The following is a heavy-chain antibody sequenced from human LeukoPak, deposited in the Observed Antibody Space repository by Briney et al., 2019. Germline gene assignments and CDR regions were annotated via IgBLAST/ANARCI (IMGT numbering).Heavy chain of an antibody. J-gene: IGHJ3*02. CDR2: INPNSGGT. CDR1: GYTFTGYY. Sequence: ASVKVSCKASGYTFTGYYMHWVRQAPGQGLEWMGWINPNSGGTNYAQKFQGRVTMTRDTSISTAYMELSRLRSDDTAVYYCARVPGNYDSSGYIGAFDIWGQGTMVTVSS. D-gene: IGHD3-22*01. V-gene: IGHV1-2*02. CDR3: ARVPGNYDSSGYIGAFDI.